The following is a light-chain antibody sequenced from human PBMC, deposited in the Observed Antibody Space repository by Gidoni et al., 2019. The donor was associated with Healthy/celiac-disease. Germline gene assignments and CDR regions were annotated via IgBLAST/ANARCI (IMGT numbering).Light chain of an antibody. CDR3: MQSKQIPIT. CDR2: EVS. V-gene: IGKV2D-29*01. J-gene: IGKJ4*01. CDR1: QSLLHSDEKTY. Sequence: IVMTLTPLSLSVTPGQPASLSCKSSQSLLHSDEKTYLYWYLQKPGQPPQLLIYEVSNQFSGVPDRFSGGRSGRNFTLRISRVEAEDVRVNYCMQSKQIPITFGGGTRVEIK.